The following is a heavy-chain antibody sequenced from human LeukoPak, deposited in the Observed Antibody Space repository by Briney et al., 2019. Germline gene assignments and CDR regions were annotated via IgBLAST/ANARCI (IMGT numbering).Heavy chain of an antibody. D-gene: IGHD1-26*01. J-gene: IGHJ6*03. Sequence: SETLSLTCAVYGGSFSGYYWSWIRQPPGKGLEWIGEINHSGSTNYNPSLKSRVTISVDTSKTQFSLNLSSVTAADTAVFYCARTGRSFYYYYYMDVWGKGTTVTVSS. CDR2: INHSGST. CDR3: ARTGRSFYYYYYMDV. CDR1: GGSFSGYY. V-gene: IGHV4-34*01.